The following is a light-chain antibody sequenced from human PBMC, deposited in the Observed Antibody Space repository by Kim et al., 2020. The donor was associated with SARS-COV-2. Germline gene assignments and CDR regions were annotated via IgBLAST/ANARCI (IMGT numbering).Light chain of an antibody. V-gene: IGKV3-15*01. CDR2: GAS. J-gene: IGKJ5*01. CDR1: QSVSSN. CDR3: QQYNNWPLT. Sequence: VSPGERATLSCRASQSVSSNLAWYQQKPGQAPRLLIYGASTRATGIPARFSGSGSGTEFTLTISSLQSEDFAVYYCQQYNNWPLTFGQGTRLEIK.